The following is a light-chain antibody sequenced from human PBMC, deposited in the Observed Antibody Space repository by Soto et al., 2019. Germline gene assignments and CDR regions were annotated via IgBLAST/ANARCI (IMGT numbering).Light chain of an antibody. J-gene: IGLJ1*01. V-gene: IGLV1-44*01. CDR1: SSNIGSNT. CDR3: AAWDDTLNGNYV. CDR2: SND. Sequence: QSVLTQPPSASGTPGQRVTMSCSGSSSNIGSNTVNWYQQLPGTAPKLLIYSNDQRPSGVPDRFSGSKSGTSASLAISGLQSEDEAEYSCAAWDDTLNGNYVFGAGTKVTVL.